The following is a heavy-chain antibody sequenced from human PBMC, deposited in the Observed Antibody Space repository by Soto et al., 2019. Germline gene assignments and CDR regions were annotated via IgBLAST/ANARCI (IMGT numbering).Heavy chain of an antibody. CDR2: INHSGST. V-gene: IGHV4-34*01. Sequence: SETLSLTCAVYGGSFSGYYWSWIRQPPGKGLEWIGEINHSGSTNYNPSLKSRVTISVDTSKNQFSLKLSSVTAADTAVYYCARLLDAFDIWGQGTMVTVSS. J-gene: IGHJ3*02. CDR3: ARLLDAFDI. CDR1: GGSFSGYY.